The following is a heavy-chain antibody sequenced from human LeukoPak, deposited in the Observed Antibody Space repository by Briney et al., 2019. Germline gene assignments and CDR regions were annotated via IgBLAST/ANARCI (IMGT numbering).Heavy chain of an antibody. CDR3: ARDSAAGTHYYYGMDV. CDR2: INPNSGGT. J-gene: IGHJ6*02. Sequence: GASVKVSCKASGYTFISYAMNWVRQAPGQGLEWMGWINPNSGGTNYAQKFQGWVTMTRDTSISTAYMELSRLRSDDTAVYYCARDSAAGTHYYYGMDVWGQGTTVTVSS. CDR1: GYTFISYA. D-gene: IGHD6-13*01. V-gene: IGHV1-2*04.